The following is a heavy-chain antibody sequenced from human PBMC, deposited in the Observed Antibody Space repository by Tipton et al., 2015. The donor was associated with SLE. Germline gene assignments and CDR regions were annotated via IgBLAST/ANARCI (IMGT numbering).Heavy chain of an antibody. D-gene: IGHD6-13*01. CDR3: ARDLQLDY. CDR2: INWNGGST. V-gene: IGHV3-20*04. J-gene: IGHJ4*02. CDR1: GFTFDDYG. Sequence: TLSLTCAASGFTFDDYGMSWVRQAPGKGLEWVSGINWNGGSTGYAGSVKGRFTISRDNAKNSLFLQMDSLRAEDTALYYCARDLQLDYWGQGTLVTVSS.